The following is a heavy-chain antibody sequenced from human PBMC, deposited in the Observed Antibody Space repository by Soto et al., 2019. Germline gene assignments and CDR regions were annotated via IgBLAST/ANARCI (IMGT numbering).Heavy chain of an antibody. Sequence: SSSSYYWGWIRQPPGKGLEWMGRIDPSDSYTNYSPSFQGHVTISADKSISTAYLQWSSLKASDTAMYYCARRQGYCSGGSCYSYYYYYGMDVWGQGTTVTVSS. CDR1: SSSSYY. D-gene: IGHD2-15*01. V-gene: IGHV5-10-1*01. CDR2: IDPSDSYT. CDR3: ARRQGYCSGGSCYSYYYYYGMDV. J-gene: IGHJ6*02.